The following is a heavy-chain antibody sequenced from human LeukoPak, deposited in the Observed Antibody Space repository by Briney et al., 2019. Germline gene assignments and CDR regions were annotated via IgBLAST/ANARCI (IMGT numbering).Heavy chain of an antibody. J-gene: IGHJ6*03. V-gene: IGHV4-59*01. D-gene: IGHD2-15*01. CDR3: ARSVEGYCRGGSCYSYSYYMDV. CDR2: IYYSGRT. Sequence: SETLSLTCTVSGGSISGYYWSWIRQPPGKGLEWIGYIYYSGRTNYNPSLKSPVTISVDTSKNQFSLKLRSVTAADTAVYYCARSVEGYCRGGSCYSYSYYMDVWGKGTTVTVSS. CDR1: GGSISGYY.